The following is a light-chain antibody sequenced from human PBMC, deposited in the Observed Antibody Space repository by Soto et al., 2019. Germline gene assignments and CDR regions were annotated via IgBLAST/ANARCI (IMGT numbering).Light chain of an antibody. V-gene: IGKV3-20*01. Sequence: EMVLTQSPGTLSLSPGERATLSCRASQSVSSSFLAWYQQKPGQAPRLLIYGASSRATGIPTRLSGSGSGTDFTLNISILEPENFAVYYCQQYGSSPPWTFGQGTKMEIK. CDR1: QSVSSSF. J-gene: IGKJ1*01. CDR3: QQYGSSPPWT. CDR2: GAS.